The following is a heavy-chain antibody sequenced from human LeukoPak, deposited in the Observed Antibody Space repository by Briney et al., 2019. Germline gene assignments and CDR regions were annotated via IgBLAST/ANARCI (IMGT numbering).Heavy chain of an antibody. J-gene: IGHJ3*02. D-gene: IGHD3-22*01. V-gene: IGHV4-59*11. CDR1: GGSTITHY. Sequence: SETLSLTCTVSGGSTITHYWSWIRQTPGKGPEWIGYIYYSGSTNYNPSLKSRVTMSIDTSKNQFSLRLISVTAADTAVYFCARVGFTRGHYNPRDAFDIWGQGTLVTVSS. CDR3: ARVGFTRGHYNPRDAFDI. CDR2: IYYSGST.